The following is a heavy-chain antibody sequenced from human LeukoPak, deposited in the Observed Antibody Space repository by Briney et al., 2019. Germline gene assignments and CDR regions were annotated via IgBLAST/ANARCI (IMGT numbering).Heavy chain of an antibody. V-gene: IGHV3-7*05. CDR2: IKQDGSEK. CDR1: GFTFSSHW. J-gene: IGHJ3*01. D-gene: IGHD2-15*01. Sequence: GGSLRLSCAASGFTFSSHWMNWVRQAPGKGLEWVAHIKQDGSEKYYVDSVKGRFTISRDNAKKSLYLQMNSLRAEDTAVYYCARDHSFATSDAFDVWGQGTMVTVSS. CDR3: ARDHSFATSDAFDV.